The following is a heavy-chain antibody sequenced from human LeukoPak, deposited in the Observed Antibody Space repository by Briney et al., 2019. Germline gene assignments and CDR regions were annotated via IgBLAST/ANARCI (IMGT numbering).Heavy chain of an antibody. J-gene: IGHJ4*02. CDR2: INWNGGST. Sequence: PGGSLRLSCAASGFTFSNYAMSWVRQAPGKGLEWVSGINWNGGSTGYADSVKGRFTISRDNAKNSLYLQMNSLRAEDTALYYCARGSLTTVVTPADYWGQGTLVTVSS. CDR1: GFTFSNYA. D-gene: IGHD4-23*01. V-gene: IGHV3-20*04. CDR3: ARGSLTTVVTPADY.